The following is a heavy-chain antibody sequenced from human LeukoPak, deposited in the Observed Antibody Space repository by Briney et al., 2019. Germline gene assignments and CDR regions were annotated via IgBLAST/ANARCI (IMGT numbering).Heavy chain of an antibody. CDR1: GGSFSGYY. J-gene: IGHJ6*03. V-gene: IGHV4-34*01. D-gene: IGHD3-9*01. CDR3: ARGTNILTGYYYYMDV. Sequence: LETLSLTCAVYGGSFSGYYWSWIRQPPGKGLEWIGEINHSGSTNYNPSLKSRVTISVDTSKNQFSLKLSSVTAADTAVYYCARGTNILTGYYYYMDVWGKGTTVTVSS. CDR2: INHSGST.